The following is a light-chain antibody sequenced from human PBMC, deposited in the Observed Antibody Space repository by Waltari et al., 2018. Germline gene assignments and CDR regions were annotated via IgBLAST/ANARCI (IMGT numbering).Light chain of an antibody. Sequence: DLQMTQSPSTLSASVGDRVTMTCRASQSINSWLAWYQQKPGKAPKVLIYQASSLKSGVSSRFSGSGSGAEFTLTISSLQPDDFATYYCQQYHTYPWTFGQGTKVEVK. V-gene: IGKV1-5*03. CDR3: QQYHTYPWT. CDR1: QSINSW. J-gene: IGKJ1*01. CDR2: QAS.